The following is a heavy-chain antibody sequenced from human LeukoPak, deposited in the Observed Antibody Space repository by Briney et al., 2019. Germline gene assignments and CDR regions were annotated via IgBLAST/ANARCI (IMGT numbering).Heavy chain of an antibody. CDR2: IIPIFGTA. V-gene: IGHV1-69*13. CDR3: ARVRYYYDSSGEPAFDI. D-gene: IGHD3-22*01. Sequence: GASVKVSCKASGGTFSSYAISWVRQAPGQGLEWMGGIIPIFGTANYAQKFQGRVTITADESTSTAYMELSSLRSEDTAVYYCARVRYYYDSSGEPAFDIWGQGTMVTVSS. J-gene: IGHJ3*02. CDR1: GGTFSSYA.